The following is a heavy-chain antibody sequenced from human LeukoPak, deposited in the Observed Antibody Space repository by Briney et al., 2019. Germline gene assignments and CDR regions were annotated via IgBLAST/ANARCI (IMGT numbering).Heavy chain of an antibody. CDR2: ISSSSSYI. CDR1: GFTFSSYS. CDR3: AKDENPFQWGSPPGAFDI. V-gene: IGHV3-21*04. Sequence: PGGSLRLSCAASGFTFSSYSMNWVRQAPGKGLEWVSSISSSSSYIYYADSVKGRFTISRDNSKNTLYLQMNSLRAEDTAVYYCAKDENPFQWGSPPGAFDIWGQGTMVTVSS. D-gene: IGHD2-15*01. J-gene: IGHJ3*02.